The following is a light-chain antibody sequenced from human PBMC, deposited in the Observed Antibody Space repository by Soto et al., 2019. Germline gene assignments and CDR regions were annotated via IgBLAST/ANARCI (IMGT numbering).Light chain of an antibody. Sequence: QSALTQPASVSGSPGQSITISCTGTTSDVGKYKFVSWYQQFSGEAPKLIIYEVSNRPSGVSHRFSGSKSGNTAFLTISGLQAADESFYYCSSYTSDIKSVFGTGTKLTVL. CDR3: SSYTSDIKSV. J-gene: IGLJ1*01. CDR1: TSDVGKYKF. CDR2: EVS. V-gene: IGLV2-14*03.